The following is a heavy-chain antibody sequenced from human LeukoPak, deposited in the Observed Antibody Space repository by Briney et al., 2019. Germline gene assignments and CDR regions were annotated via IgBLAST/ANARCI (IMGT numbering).Heavy chain of an antibody. V-gene: IGHV4-4*07. CDR1: GGSISSYY. D-gene: IGHD3-3*01. Sequence: SETLSLTCTVSGGSISSYYWSWIRQPAGKGLEWIGRIYTSGSTNYNPSLKSRVTMSVDTSKNQFSLKLSSVTAADTAVYYCARDPQYDFWSGRGYYMDVWGKGTTVTASS. CDR3: ARDPQYDFWSGRGYYMDV. CDR2: IYTSGST. J-gene: IGHJ6*03.